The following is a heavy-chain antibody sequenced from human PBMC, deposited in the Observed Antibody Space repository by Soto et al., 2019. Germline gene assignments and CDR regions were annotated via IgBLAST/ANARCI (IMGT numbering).Heavy chain of an antibody. V-gene: IGHV3-11*01. CDR2: ISPSGDTK. CDR3: AKSFSLYSIIYIDS. Sequence: QVQVVEAGGGLATPGGSLRLSCAASGFSFSDYYMSWVRQAPGKGLEWFAYISPSGDTKYYAESVKGRFPISRDHAKNALHLEMNSLRAEDTAVYYCAKSFSLYSIIYIDSCAQGTLGTVSS. J-gene: IGHJ5*01. D-gene: IGHD6-13*01. CDR1: GFSFSDYY.